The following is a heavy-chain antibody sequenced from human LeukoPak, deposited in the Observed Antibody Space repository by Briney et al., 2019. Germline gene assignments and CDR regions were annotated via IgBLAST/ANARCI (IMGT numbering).Heavy chain of an antibody. CDR3: TTDIEYSSFRDSPDSDY. Sequence: GGSLRLSCAASGFTFSSYAMSWVRQAPGKGLEWVGRIKSKTDGGTTDYAAPVKGRFTISRDDSKNTLYLQMNSLKTEDTAVYYCTTDIEYSSFRDSPDSDYWGQGTLVTVSS. CDR2: IKSKTDGGTT. J-gene: IGHJ4*02. CDR1: GFTFSSYA. D-gene: IGHD6-6*01. V-gene: IGHV3-15*01.